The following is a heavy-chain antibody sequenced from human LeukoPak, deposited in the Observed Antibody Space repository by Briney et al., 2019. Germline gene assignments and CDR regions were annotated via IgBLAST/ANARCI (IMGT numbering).Heavy chain of an antibody. Sequence: GGSLRLSCAASGFSFSSYAMNWVRQAPGKGLECVSFITGDSGTIYYVDSMKGRFTISRDNAKNSLYLQIDNLRAEDTAVYYCARDRMGGSFDYWGQGTPVTVSS. CDR2: ITGDSGTI. D-gene: IGHD2-15*01. V-gene: IGHV3-48*01. J-gene: IGHJ4*02. CDR1: GFSFSSYA. CDR3: ARDRMGGSFDY.